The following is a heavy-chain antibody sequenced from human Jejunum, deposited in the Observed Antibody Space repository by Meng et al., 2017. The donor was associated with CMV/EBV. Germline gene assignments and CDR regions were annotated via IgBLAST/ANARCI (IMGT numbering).Heavy chain of an antibody. V-gene: IGHV4-61*08. CDR2: MFYNGAT. CDR3: AAFEYARMFYFDH. Sequence: SVSSSDYCWAWIRQPQGNRLEWIGWMFYNGATAFNPSLKSRVSISLDTSKNQFSLKLTSVTAADAAMYYCAAFEYARMFYFDHWGQGALVTVSS. J-gene: IGHJ4*02. D-gene: IGHD2-2*01. CDR1: SVSSSDYC.